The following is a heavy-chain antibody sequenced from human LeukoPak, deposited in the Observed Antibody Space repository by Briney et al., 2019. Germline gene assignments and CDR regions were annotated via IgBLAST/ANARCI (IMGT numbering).Heavy chain of an antibody. CDR2: IYYSGST. V-gene: IGHV4-59*01. CDR1: GGSISSYY. CDR3: ARSLPWVRGVINRFDY. J-gene: IGHJ4*02. D-gene: IGHD3-10*01. Sequence: KPSETLSLTCTVSGGSISSYYGSWIRQPPGKGLEWIGYIYYSGSTNYNPSLKSRVTISVDTSKNQFSLKLSSVTAADTAVYYCARSLPWVRGVINRFDYWGQGTLVTVSS.